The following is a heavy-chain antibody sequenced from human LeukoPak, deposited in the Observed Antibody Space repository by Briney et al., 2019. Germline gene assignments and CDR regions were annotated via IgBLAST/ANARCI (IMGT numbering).Heavy chain of an antibody. J-gene: IGHJ4*02. CDR3: ATDLAHYDSSGHRY. D-gene: IGHD3-22*01. CDR1: GGTFSSYA. Sequence: ASVKVSCKASGGTFSSYAISWVRQAPGQGLEWMGRIIPILGIANYAQKFQGRVTITADKSTSTAYMELSSLRSEDTAVYYCATDLAHYDSSGHRYWGQGTLVTVSS. CDR2: IIPILGIA. V-gene: IGHV1-69*04.